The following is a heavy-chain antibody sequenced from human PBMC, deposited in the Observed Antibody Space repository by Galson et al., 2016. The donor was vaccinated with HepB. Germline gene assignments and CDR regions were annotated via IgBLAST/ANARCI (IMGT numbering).Heavy chain of an antibody. CDR3: AAGYNWDY. V-gene: IGHV4-59*03. Sequence: SETLSLTCTVSGGSISGYYCSWIRQPPGKGLEWIGYTYYSGGTNYNPSLKSRVTISTDTSKNQVSLMLTSVNAADTAVYFCAAGYNWDYWGEGILVTVSS. J-gene: IGHJ4*02. CDR2: TYYSGGT. CDR1: GGSISGYY. D-gene: IGHD5-24*01.